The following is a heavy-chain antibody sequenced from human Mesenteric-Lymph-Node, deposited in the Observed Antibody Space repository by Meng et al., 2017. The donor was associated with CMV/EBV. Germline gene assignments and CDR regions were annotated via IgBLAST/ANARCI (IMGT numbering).Heavy chain of an antibody. CDR1: GYTFTSYD. Sequence: ASVKVSCKASGYTFTSYDINWVRQATGQGLEWMGWMNPNSGNTGYAQKFQGRVTITRNTSISTAYMDLSSLRSEDTAVYYCARGDIPVNNYYYYGMDVWGQGTTVTVSS. J-gene: IGHJ6*02. CDR3: ARGDIPVNNYYYYGMDV. CDR2: MNPNSGNT. V-gene: IGHV1-8*03. D-gene: IGHD5-24*01.